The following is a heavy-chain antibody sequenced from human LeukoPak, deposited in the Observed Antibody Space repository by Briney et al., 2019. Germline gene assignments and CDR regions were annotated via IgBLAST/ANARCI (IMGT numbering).Heavy chain of an antibody. V-gene: IGHV3-7*05. D-gene: IGHD6-6*01. CDR1: GFTYSSYA. CDR2: IKQDGSEK. CDR3: ARDRGLGIAAPAYYLHY. Sequence: GGSLRLSCAASGFTYSSYAMRWVRQAPGKGLEWVANIKQDGSEKYYVDSVKGRFTISRDNAKNSLYLQMNSLGAEDTAVYYCARDRGLGIAAPAYYLHYWGQGTLVTVSS. J-gene: IGHJ4*02.